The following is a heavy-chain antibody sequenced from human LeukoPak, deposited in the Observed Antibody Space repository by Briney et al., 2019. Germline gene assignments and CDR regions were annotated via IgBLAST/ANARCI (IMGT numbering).Heavy chain of an antibody. CDR3: AREEYSGYARH. D-gene: IGHD5-12*01. V-gene: IGHV4-59*06. CDR2: IYYSGST. CDR1: GGSISSYY. J-gene: IGHJ4*02. Sequence: PSETLSLTCTVSGGSISSYYWSWIRQPPGKGLEWIGYIYYSGSTYYNPSLKSRVTISVDTSKNQFSLKLSSVTAADTAVYYCAREEYSGYARHWGQGTLVTVSS.